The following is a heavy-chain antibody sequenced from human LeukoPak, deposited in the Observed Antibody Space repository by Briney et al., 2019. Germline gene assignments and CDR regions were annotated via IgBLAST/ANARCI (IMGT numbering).Heavy chain of an antibody. J-gene: IGHJ3*02. CDR3: ARAYGIATEAAFDI. CDR1: GYSISSGYY. V-gene: IGHV4-38-2*02. CDR2: TYHSGST. D-gene: IGHD6-13*01. Sequence: SETLSPTCTVSGYSISSGYYWGWIRQPPGKGLEWIGSTYHSGSTYYNPSLKSRVTISVDTSKNQFSLKLSSVTAADTAVYYCARAYGIATEAAFDIWGQGTMVTVSS.